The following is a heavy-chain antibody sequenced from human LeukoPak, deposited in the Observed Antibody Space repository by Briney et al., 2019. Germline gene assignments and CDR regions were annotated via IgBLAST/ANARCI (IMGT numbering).Heavy chain of an antibody. CDR3: ARVGSSSWTYDAFDI. CDR1: GFTFSSYW. D-gene: IGHD6-13*01. CDR2: INQYGSEK. J-gene: IGHJ3*02. V-gene: IGHV3-7*01. Sequence: PGGSLRLSCAASGFTFSSYWMSWVRQAPGKGREWVANINQYGSEKYYVDSVKGRFTISRHNATNSLYLQVNSLRAEDTAVYYCARVGSSSWTYDAFDIWGQGTMVTVSS.